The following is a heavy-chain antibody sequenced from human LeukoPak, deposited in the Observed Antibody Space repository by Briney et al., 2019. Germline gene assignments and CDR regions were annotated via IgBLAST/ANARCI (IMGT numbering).Heavy chain of an antibody. CDR2: IWYDGSNK. J-gene: IGHJ4*02. CDR3: ARDRAAADLDY. Sequence: PGRSLRLSCAASGFTFGSYGMHWVRQAPGKGLEWVAVIWYDGSNKFYADSVKGRFTISRDNSKNTLYLQMNSLRAEDTAVYYCARDRAAADLDYWGQGTLVTVSS. D-gene: IGHD6-13*01. V-gene: IGHV3-33*01. CDR1: GFTFGSYG.